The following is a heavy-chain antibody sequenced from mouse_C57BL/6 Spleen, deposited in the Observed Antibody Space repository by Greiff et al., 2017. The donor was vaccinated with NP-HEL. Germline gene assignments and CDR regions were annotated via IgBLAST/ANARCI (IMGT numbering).Heavy chain of an antibody. CDR1: GFTFSDYY. D-gene: IGHD2-4*01. Sequence: EVQLVESEGGLVQPGSSMKLSCTASGFTFSDYYMAWVRQVPEKGLEWVANINYDGSSTYYLDSLKSRFIISRDNAKNILYLQMSSLKSEDTATYYCAREGNDYDGDWYFDVWGTGTTVTVSS. J-gene: IGHJ1*03. CDR3: AREGNDYDGDWYFDV. CDR2: INYDGSST. V-gene: IGHV5-16*01.